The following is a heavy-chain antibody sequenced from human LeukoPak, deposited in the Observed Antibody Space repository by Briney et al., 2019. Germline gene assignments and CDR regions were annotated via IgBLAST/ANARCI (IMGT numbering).Heavy chain of an antibody. Sequence: SVKVSCKTSGGTFNSYTISWVRQAPGQGLEWMGGIIPLFGTPNYAQNFQGRVTITADESTSTAYLELSSLRSEDTAIYLCARGLSDYGLYPFDFWGQGTLVTVSS. J-gene: IGHJ4*02. CDR1: GGTFNSYT. CDR2: IIPLFGTP. D-gene: IGHD3-16*01. V-gene: IGHV1-69*01. CDR3: ARGLSDYGLYPFDF.